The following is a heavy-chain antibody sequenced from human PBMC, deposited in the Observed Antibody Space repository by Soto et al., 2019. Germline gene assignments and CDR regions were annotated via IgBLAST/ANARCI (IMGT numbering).Heavy chain of an antibody. J-gene: IGHJ5*02. V-gene: IGHV1-18*01. CDR3: ARGRRVLVPAATPGWFDP. CDR2: ISAYNGNT. Sequence: QVQLVQSGAEVKKPGASVKVSCKASDYTFTSYGISWVRQAPGQGLEWMGWISAYNGNTNYAQKLQGRVTMTTDTSTSTAYMELRSLRSDDTAVYYCARGRRVLVPAATPGWFDPWGQGTLVTVSS. CDR1: DYTFTSYG. D-gene: IGHD2-2*01.